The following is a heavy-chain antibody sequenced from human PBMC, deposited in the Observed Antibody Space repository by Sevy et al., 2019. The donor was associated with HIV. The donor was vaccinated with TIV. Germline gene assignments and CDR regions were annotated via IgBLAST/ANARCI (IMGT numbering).Heavy chain of an antibody. CDR3: ARMGDDFDTSGYYPLKY. CDR1: GYTFTGYY. D-gene: IGHD3-22*01. J-gene: IGHJ4*02. Sequence: ASVKISCKASGYTFTGYYVHWLRQAPGQGLEWMGWINPKTGGTYFAKKFQDRVTMTTGTSITTDYLELSGLRFDDTAIYYSARMGDDFDTSGYYPLKYWGQGTLVTVSS. V-gene: IGHV1-2*02. CDR2: INPKTGGT.